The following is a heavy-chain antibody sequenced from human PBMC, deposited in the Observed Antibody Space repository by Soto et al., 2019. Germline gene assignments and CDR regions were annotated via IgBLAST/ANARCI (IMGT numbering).Heavy chain of an antibody. J-gene: IGHJ3*02. CDR1: GFTFSDYA. Sequence: GGSLRLSCAASGFTFSDYAMNWVRQAPGKGLEWVSSISSSSYYIYYADSMKGRFTISRDNAKNSPYLQMNSLRAEDTAVYYCAREKQDEAFDIWGQGTMVTVSS. CDR2: ISSSSYYI. CDR3: AREKQDEAFDI. V-gene: IGHV3-21*01.